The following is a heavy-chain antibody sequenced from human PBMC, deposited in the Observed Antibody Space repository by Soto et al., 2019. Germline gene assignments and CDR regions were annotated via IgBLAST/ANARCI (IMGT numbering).Heavy chain of an antibody. CDR2: ISSSSSTI. J-gene: IGHJ5*02. CDR1: GFIFSSYG. V-gene: IGHV3-48*02. CDR3: ARAVAGMGGWFDP. Sequence: PGGSLRLSCAASGFIFSSYGMNWVRQAPGKGLEWVSYISSSSSTIYYADSVKGRFTISRDNAKNSLYLQMNSLRDEDTAVYYCARAVAGMGGWFDPWGQGTLVTVSS. D-gene: IGHD6-19*01.